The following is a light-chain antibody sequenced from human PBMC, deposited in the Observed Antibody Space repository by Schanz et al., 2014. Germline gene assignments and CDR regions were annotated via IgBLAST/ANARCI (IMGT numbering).Light chain of an antibody. V-gene: IGLV2-14*01. Sequence: QSALTQPASVSGSPGQSITISCTGTSSDVGGYNYVSWYQQHPGKAPKLMIYDVSNRPSGVSNRFSGSKSGNTASLTISGLQAEDEADYYCSSYGGNLGVFGTGTKLTVL. CDR1: SSDVGGYNY. J-gene: IGLJ1*01. CDR2: DVS. CDR3: SSYGGNLGV.